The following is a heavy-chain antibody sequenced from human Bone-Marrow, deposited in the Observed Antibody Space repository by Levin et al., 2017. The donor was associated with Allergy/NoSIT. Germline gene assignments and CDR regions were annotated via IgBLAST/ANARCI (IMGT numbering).Heavy chain of an antibody. D-gene: IGHD3-22*01. CDR2: IYYSGIT. CDR1: GGSISSGGFY. Sequence: PSETLSLTCTVSGGSISSGGFYWSWVRQHPAKGLDYIGYIYYSGITHYNPSLKSRLIISVDTSKNQFSLKLTSVTAADTAVYYCARGRLDYYYDTGGPHPLYYYYAMDVWGQGTTVTVSS. V-gene: IGHV4-31*03. CDR3: ARGRLDYYYDTGGPHPLYYYYAMDV. J-gene: IGHJ6*02.